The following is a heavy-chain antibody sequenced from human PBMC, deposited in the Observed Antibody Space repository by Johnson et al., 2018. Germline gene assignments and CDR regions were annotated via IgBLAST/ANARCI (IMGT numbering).Heavy chain of an antibody. D-gene: IGHD4-17*01. CDR3: ARGKDGDYFPDSYYNPYGIDV. CDR2: IIHSGST. V-gene: IGHV4-34*01. Sequence: QVQLQQWGAGLLKPSETLSLTCAVYGGSFSGYYWSWIRQPPGKGLEWIGEIIHSGSTNYNPSLQSRVTISVDTYKDQFSLQLSSGTAADPAVYYCARGKDGDYFPDSYYNPYGIDVWGQGTTVTVSS. J-gene: IGHJ6*02. CDR1: GGSFSGYY.